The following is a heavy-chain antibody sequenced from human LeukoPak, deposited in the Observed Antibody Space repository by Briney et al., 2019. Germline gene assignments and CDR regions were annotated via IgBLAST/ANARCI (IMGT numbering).Heavy chain of an antibody. CDR3: ARDPFLDSFMDV. CDR1: GYTFTGYY. D-gene: IGHD3/OR15-3a*01. Sequence: WASVKVSCMASGYTFTGYYMHWVRQAPGQGLEWMGWINPNSGGTNYAQKLQGRVTMTTDTSTSTAYMELRSLRSDDTAVYYCARDPFLDSFMDVWGKGTTVTVSS. J-gene: IGHJ6*03. V-gene: IGHV1-2*02. CDR2: INPNSGGT.